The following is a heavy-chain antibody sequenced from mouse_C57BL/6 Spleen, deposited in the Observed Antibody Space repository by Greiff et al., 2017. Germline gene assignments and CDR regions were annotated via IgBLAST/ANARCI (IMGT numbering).Heavy chain of an antibody. J-gene: IGHJ3*01. CDR1: GYTFTDYY. CDR3: ARGDYGAY. V-gene: IGHV1-76*01. Sequence: QVQLQQSGAELVRPGASVKLSCKASGYTFTDYYINWVKQRPGQGLEWIARIYPGSGNTYYNEKFKGKATLTVDQSSSTAYMQLNSLTSEDSAVYYCARGDYGAYWGQGTLVTVSA. CDR2: IYPGSGNT. D-gene: IGHD2-4*01.